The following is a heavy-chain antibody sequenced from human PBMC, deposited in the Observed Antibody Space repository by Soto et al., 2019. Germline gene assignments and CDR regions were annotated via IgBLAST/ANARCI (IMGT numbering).Heavy chain of an antibody. J-gene: IGHJ4*02. CDR1: GLSLSTSGMC. Sequence: SGPTLMNPKPTRTLTCTFSGLSLSTSGMCVSWIRQPPGKALEWLALIDWDDDKYYGTSLKTRLTISKDTSKNQVVLTMTNMDPVDTATYYCARSTGTYSLDYWGQGTPVTVSS. V-gene: IGHV2-70*01. CDR2: IDWDDDK. CDR3: ARSTGTYSLDY. D-gene: IGHD1-1*01.